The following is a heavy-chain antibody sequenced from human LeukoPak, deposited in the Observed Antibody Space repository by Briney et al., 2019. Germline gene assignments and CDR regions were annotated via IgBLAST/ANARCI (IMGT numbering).Heavy chain of an antibody. V-gene: IGHV3-9*01. CDR3: AKDYCGGDCYSGWYFDL. Sequence: PGRSLRLSCAASGFTFDDYAMHWVRHAPGKGLEWVSGISYNSDNIAYADSVKGRFTISRDNAKNSLYLQMNSLRAEDTALYYCAKDYCGGDCYSGWYFDLWGRGTLVTVSS. J-gene: IGHJ2*01. D-gene: IGHD2-21*02. CDR1: GFTFDDYA. CDR2: ISYNSDNI.